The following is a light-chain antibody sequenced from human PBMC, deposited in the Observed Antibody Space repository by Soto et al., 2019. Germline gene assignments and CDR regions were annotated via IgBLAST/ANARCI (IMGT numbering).Light chain of an antibody. CDR2: KAS. J-gene: IGKJ1*01. CDR1: QSISSW. Sequence: DIQMIQSPSTLSASVGDRVTITCRASQSISSWLAWYQQKPGKAPKLLIYKASSLESGVPSRFSGSGSGTEFTLTISSLQPDDFATYYCQQYNSYWTFGQGTKVEIK. CDR3: QQYNSYWT. V-gene: IGKV1-5*03.